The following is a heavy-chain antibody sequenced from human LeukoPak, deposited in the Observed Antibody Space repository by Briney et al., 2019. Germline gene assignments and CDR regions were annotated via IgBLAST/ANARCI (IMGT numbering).Heavy chain of an antibody. CDR2: IYYSGNT. CDR1: GGSISSYY. J-gene: IGHJ4*02. D-gene: IGHD6-19*01. V-gene: IGHV4-59*08. CDR3: ARQPGSSGWFYYFDY. Sequence: SETLSLTCTVSGGSISSYYWSWIRQPPGKGLEWIGYIYYSGNTNYNPSLKSRVTISVDTSKNQFSRKLSSVTATDTAVYYCARQPGSSGWFYYFDYWGQGTLVTVSS.